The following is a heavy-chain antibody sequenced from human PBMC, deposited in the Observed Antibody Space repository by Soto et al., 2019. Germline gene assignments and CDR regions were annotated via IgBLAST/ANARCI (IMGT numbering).Heavy chain of an antibody. V-gene: IGHV1-24*01. D-gene: IGHD2-21*02. Sequence: ASVKVSCKVSGYTLSELAIHWVLQAPVKGFEWMGGFDPEGSDTIYAQKFQGRVTMTSDTSTETAYMELESLTSEDTAFYYCATMGFCGPGCYSFDYWGQGTLVTVSS. CDR2: FDPEGSDT. CDR3: ATMGFCGPGCYSFDY. J-gene: IGHJ4*02. CDR1: GYTLSELA.